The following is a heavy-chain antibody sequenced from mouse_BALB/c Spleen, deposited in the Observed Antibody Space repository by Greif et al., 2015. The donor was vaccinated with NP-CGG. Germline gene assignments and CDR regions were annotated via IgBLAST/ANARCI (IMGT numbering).Heavy chain of an antibody. J-gene: IGHJ1*01. V-gene: IGHV14-3*02. CDR1: GFNIKDTY. D-gene: IGHD2-2*01. CDR2: IDPANGNT. CDR3: ARPPYGYDWYFDV. Sequence: EVQVVESGAELVKPGASVKLSCTASGFNIKDTYMHWVKQRPEQGLEWIGRIDPANGNTKYDPKFQGKATITADTSSNTAYLQLSSLTSEDTAVYYCARPPYGYDWYFDVWGAGTTVTVSS.